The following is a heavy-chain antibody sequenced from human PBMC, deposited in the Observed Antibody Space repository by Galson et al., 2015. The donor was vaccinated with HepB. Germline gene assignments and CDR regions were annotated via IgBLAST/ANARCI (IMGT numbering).Heavy chain of an antibody. CDR1: GFTFSSYG. J-gene: IGHJ4*02. CDR3: ARDAYALTNYYDSSGCFDY. Sequence: SLRLSCAASGFTFSSYGMHWVRQAPGMGLEWVAVIWYDGSNKYYADSVKGRFTISRDNSKNTLYLQMNSLRAEDTAVYYCARDAYALTNYYDSSGCFDYWGQGTLVTVSS. V-gene: IGHV3-33*08. D-gene: IGHD3-22*01. CDR2: IWYDGSNK.